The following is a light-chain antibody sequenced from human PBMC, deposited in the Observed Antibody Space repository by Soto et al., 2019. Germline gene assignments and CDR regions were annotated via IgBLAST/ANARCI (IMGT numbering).Light chain of an antibody. J-gene: IGKJ1*01. CDR2: GAS. Sequence: EIVMTQSPATLSVSPGERATLSCRASQSVGSSYLAWYQQKPGQAPRLLIYGASSRATGIPDRFSGSGSGTDFTLTISRLEPEDFAVYYCQQYGSSWTFGQGTKVDI. CDR1: QSVGSSY. V-gene: IGKV3-20*01. CDR3: QQYGSSWT.